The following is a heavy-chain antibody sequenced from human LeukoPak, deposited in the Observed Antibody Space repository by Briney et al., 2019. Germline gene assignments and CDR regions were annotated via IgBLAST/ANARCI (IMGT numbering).Heavy chain of an antibody. CDR1: GGSISSYY. D-gene: IGHD1-1*01. CDR2: IYYSGST. CDR3: TTLHETTYYFDN. V-gene: IGHV4-59*01. Sequence: SETLSLTCTVSGGSISSYYWSWIRQPPGKGLEWIGYIYYSGSTNYNPSLKSRVTISVDTSKNQFSLKLSSVTAADTAVYYCTTLHETTYYFDNWGQGTLVTVSS. J-gene: IGHJ4*02.